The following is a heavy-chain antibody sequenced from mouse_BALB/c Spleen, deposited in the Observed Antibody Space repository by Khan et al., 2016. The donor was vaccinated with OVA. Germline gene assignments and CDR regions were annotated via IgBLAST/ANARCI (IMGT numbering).Heavy chain of an antibody. V-gene: IGHV4-1*02. Sequence: EVQLLESGGGLVQPGGSLKLSCAASGFDFSRYWMSWVRQAPGKGLEWIGEINPDSSTINYTPSLKDKFIISRDKAKNTLYLQMSRVRSGDTALYYCARPYRYDGRAWFAYWGQGTLVTVSA. CDR2: INPDSSTI. CDR3: ARPYRYDGRAWFAY. CDR1: GFDFSRYW. J-gene: IGHJ3*01. D-gene: IGHD2-14*01.